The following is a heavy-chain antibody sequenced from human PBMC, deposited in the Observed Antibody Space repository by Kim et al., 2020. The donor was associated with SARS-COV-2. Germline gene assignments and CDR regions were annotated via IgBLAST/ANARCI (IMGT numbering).Heavy chain of an antibody. Sequence: ASVKVSCKASGYTFTSYGISWVRQAPGQGLEWMGWISAYNGNTNYAQKLQGRVTMTTDTSTSTAYMELRSLRSDDTAVYYCARDKGSGWYQTYYYGMDVWGQGTTVTVSS. D-gene: IGHD6-19*01. CDR1: GYTFTSYG. V-gene: IGHV1-18*01. CDR2: ISAYNGNT. CDR3: ARDKGSGWYQTYYYGMDV. J-gene: IGHJ6*02.